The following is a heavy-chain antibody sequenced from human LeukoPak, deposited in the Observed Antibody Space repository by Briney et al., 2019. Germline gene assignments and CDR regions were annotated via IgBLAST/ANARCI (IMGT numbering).Heavy chain of an antibody. D-gene: IGHD1-26*01. CDR2: IWYDGSNK. CDR3: ARPLHSGSYYFLDY. CDR1: GFTFSSYG. Sequence: GGSLRLSCAASGFTFSSYGMHWVRQAPGKGLEWVAVIWYDGSNKYYADSVKGRFTISRDNSKDTLYLQMNSLRAEDTAVYYCARPLHSGSYYFLDYWGQGTLVTVSS. V-gene: IGHV3-33*01. J-gene: IGHJ4*02.